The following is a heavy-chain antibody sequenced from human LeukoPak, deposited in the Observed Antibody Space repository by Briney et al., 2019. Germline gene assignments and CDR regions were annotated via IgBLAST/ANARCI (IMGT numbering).Heavy chain of an antibody. CDR2: IYTSGST. J-gene: IGHJ4*02. CDR1: GGSISSYY. V-gene: IGHV4-4*07. D-gene: IGHD6-13*01. CDR3: ARDGSMCSSSWCPHFDY. Sequence: PSETLSLTCTVSGGSISSYYWSWIRQPAGKGLEWIGRIYTSGSTNYNPSLKSRVTMSVDTSKNQFSLKLSSVTAADTAVYYCARDGSMCSSSWCPHFDYWGQGTLVTVSS.